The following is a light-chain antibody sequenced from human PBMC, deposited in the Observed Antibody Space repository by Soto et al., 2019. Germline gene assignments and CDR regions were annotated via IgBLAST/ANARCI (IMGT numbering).Light chain of an antibody. Sequence: IVLTQSPGTLSLSPGERVSLSCRASETISSSFLAWYQQRPGQPPRLLIYGSSSRAPDIPDRFSGSGSGTDFPLTISRLEPEDFALYYCQHYGRSPTFGQGTIVEIK. CDR1: ETISSSF. V-gene: IGKV3-20*01. J-gene: IGKJ1*01. CDR2: GSS. CDR3: QHYGRSPT.